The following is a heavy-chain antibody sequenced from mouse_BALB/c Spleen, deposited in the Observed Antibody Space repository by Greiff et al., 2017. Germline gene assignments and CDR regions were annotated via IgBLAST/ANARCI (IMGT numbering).Heavy chain of an antibody. V-gene: IGHV14-3*02. CDR1: GFNIKDTY. CDR3: ASTTAWYFDV. D-gene: IGHD1-2*01. CDR2: IDPANGNT. J-gene: IGHJ1*01. Sequence: VQLKESGAELVKPGASVKLSCTASGFNIKDTYMHWVQQSPEQGLEWIGRIDPANGNTKYDPKFQGKATITADTSSNTAYLQLSSLTSEDTAVYYCASTTAWYFDVWGAGTTVTVSS.